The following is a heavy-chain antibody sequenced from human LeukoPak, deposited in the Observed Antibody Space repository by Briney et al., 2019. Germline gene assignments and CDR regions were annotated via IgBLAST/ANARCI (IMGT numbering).Heavy chain of an antibody. D-gene: IGHD6-13*01. Sequence: GGSLRLSCLTSGFTLSTNAMSWVRQAPGKGLEWISGISGSGASTYYADSVKGRFTISRDDSRNTLYLQMNSLRAEDTAVYYCARSRSFSGIAAAGPDYYYYYGMDVWGQGTTVTVSS. CDR2: ISGSGAST. CDR3: ARSRSFSGIAAAGPDYYYYYGMDV. V-gene: IGHV3-23*01. CDR1: GFTLSTNA. J-gene: IGHJ6*02.